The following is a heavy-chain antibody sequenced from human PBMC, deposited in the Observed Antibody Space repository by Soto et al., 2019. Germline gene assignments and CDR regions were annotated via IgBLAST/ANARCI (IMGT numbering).Heavy chain of an antibody. D-gene: IGHD3-10*01. Sequence: PGGSLRLSCAASGFTFSSYAMSWVRQAPGKGLEWVSAISGSSGSTYYADSVKGRFTISRDNSKNTLYLQMNTLRAEDTAVYYCAKNLRFRGIQDYWGQGTLVTVSS. V-gene: IGHV3-23*01. CDR3: AKNLRFRGIQDY. CDR1: GFTFSSYA. J-gene: IGHJ4*02. CDR2: ISGSSGST.